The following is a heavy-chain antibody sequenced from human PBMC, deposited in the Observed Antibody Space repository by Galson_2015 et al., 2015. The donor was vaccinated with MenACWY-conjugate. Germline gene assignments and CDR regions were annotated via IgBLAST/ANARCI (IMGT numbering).Heavy chain of an antibody. CDR2: IGGSGTT. CDR3: AKANSGGYSSGGQIDS. J-gene: IGHJ4*02. CDR1: GFTFTNYA. V-gene: IGHV3-23*01. Sequence: SLRLSCAASGFTFTNYAMNWVRQAPGKGLEWVSSIGGSGTTYYADSVKGRFTISRDNSKNMVYLQMNSLRAEDTAIYYCAKANSGGYSSGGQIDSWGQGSLVTVSS. D-gene: IGHD5-18*01.